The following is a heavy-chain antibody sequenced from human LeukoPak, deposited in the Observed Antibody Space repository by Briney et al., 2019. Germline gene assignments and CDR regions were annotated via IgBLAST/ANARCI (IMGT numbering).Heavy chain of an antibody. CDR1: GFTFSSYY. Sequence: GSLRPSCAGSGFTFSSYYMAWVRQPPGKGLEGVGNIKPDGSEKYYVDSVKGRFTISRGNARNSLYFQMSSLRDDDTAVYYCASGGYNWNRLDYWGQGILVAVSS. CDR2: IKPDGSEK. V-gene: IGHV3-7*01. J-gene: IGHJ4*02. CDR3: ASGGYNWNRLDY. D-gene: IGHD1-20*01.